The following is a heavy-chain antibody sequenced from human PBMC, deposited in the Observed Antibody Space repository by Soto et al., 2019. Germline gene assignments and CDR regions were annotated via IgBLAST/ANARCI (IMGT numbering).Heavy chain of an antibody. V-gene: IGHV3-30*18. D-gene: IGHD1-7*01. CDR1: GFTFSSYG. J-gene: IGHJ4*02. CDR3: AKDHFSGNWNYPGVY. CDR2: ISYDGSNK. Sequence: QVQLVESGGGVVQPGRSLRLSCAASGFTFSSYGMHWVRQAPGKGLEWVAVISYDGSNKYYADSVKGRFTISRDNSKNTLYLQMNSLRAEDTAVYYCAKDHFSGNWNYPGVYWGQGTLVTVSS.